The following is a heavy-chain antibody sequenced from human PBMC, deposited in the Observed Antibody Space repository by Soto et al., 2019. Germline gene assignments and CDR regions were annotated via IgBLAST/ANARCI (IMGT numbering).Heavy chain of an antibody. V-gene: IGHV3-23*01. CDR3: AKVLSLRTSGKYYKPFFHGMDV. D-gene: IGHD3-10*01. CDR1: GFSFNSHA. J-gene: IGHJ6*02. Sequence: DVQLSESGGGLVQPGGSLRLTCAASGFSFNSHAMTWVGQAPGRGLGGVGAINSGVDAFYADSVKGRFTISRDNSKDTLYLQMNSLGVEDTALYYCAKVLSLRTSGKYYKPFFHGMDVWGLGTTVTVSS. CDR2: INSGVDA.